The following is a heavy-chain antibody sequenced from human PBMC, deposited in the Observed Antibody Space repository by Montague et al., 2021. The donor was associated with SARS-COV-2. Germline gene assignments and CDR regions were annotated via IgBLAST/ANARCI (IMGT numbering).Heavy chain of an antibody. CDR3: ARGARQGYGFRLGSFDS. D-gene: IGHD3-10*01. Sequence: SETRSLTCAVYGGSFSGYYWNRIRQPPGKGLEWIGEINHSGSTNYNPSLRSRVTMSVDTSKNQFSLKLSSVTAADTAVYYCARGARQGYGFRLGSFDSWGQGALVTVSS. CDR1: GGSFSGYY. J-gene: IGHJ4*02. V-gene: IGHV4-34*01. CDR2: INHSGST.